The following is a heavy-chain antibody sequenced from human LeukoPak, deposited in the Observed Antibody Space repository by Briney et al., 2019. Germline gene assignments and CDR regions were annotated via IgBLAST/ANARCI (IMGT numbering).Heavy chain of an antibody. D-gene: IGHD5-12*01. CDR2: IYYSGST. V-gene: IGHV4-59*01. CDR3: ARVGMGSGYELVAPSEFDY. J-gene: IGHJ4*02. Sequence: PSETLSLTCTVSGGSISSYYWSWIRQPPGKGLEWIGYIYYSGSTNYNPSLKSRVTISVDTSKNQFSLKLSSATAADTAVYYCARVGMGSGYELVAPSEFDYWGQGTLVTVSS. CDR1: GGSISSYY.